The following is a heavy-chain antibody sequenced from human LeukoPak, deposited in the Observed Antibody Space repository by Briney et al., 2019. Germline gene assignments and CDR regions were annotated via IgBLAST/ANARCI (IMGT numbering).Heavy chain of an antibody. J-gene: IGHJ5*01. CDR2: ISAYNGNT. Sequence: ASVKVSCRASGYTYTNYGFTWVRQAPGQGLEWMGWISAYNGNTNYAQKLQGRVTMTTNTSTSTAYMELRSLRSDDTAVYYCTRDRRLDHSDSRGPDSWGQGTLVTVSS. D-gene: IGHD3-22*01. V-gene: IGHV1-18*01. CDR3: TRDRRLDHSDSRGPDS. CDR1: GYTYTNYG.